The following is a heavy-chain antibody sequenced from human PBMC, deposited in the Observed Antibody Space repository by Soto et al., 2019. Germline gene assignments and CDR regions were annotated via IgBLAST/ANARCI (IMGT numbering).Heavy chain of an antibody. D-gene: IGHD5-12*01. J-gene: IGHJ6*03. CDR2: INPNGGVT. CDR1: GDSFNDYY. V-gene: IGHV1-2*04. Sequence: QVQLVQSGAEVRKPGASVPVSCRSSGDSFNDYYIHWVRQAPGQGFEWMGWINPNGGVTKYAQKFQGWVSMTRDTSIRTVYMQRSRLRSDDTAVYYWARESGGATATLDYYYFYMDVWGTGTTVTVSS. CDR3: ARESGGATATLDYYYFYMDV.